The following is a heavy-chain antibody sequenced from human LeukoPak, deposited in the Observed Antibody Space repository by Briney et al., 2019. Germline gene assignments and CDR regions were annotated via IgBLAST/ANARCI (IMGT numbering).Heavy chain of an antibody. Sequence: GSSVKVSCKASGGTFSSYAISWVRQAPGQGLEWMGGIIPIFGTANYAQKFQGRVTITADKSTSTAYMELSSLRSEDTAVYYCATHWRYSYGPRPDAFDIWGQGTMVTVSS. CDR2: IIPIFGTA. V-gene: IGHV1-69*06. CDR1: GGTFSSYA. J-gene: IGHJ3*02. CDR3: ATHWRYSYGPRPDAFDI. D-gene: IGHD5-18*01.